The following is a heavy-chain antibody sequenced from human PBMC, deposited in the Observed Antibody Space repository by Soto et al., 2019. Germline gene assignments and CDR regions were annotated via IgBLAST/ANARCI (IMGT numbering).Heavy chain of an antibody. J-gene: IGHJ6*02. Sequence: SETLSLTCTVSGGSISSGGYYWSWIRQHPGKGLEWIGCIYYSGSTYYNPSLKSRVTISVDTSKNQFSLKLSSVTAADTAVYYCASGYDILTGYPRGDYYGMDVWGQGTTVTVSS. CDR3: ASGYDILTGYPRGDYYGMDV. CDR2: IYYSGST. V-gene: IGHV4-31*03. D-gene: IGHD3-9*01. CDR1: GGSISSGGYY.